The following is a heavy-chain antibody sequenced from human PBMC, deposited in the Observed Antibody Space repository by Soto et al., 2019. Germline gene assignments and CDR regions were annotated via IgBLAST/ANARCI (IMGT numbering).Heavy chain of an antibody. Sequence: PSETLSLTCSVSTDSLVHHFWSWIRQPPGKGLEWIGYIAYSGTTSFNPTLKSRVTLSGPTSENQFSLRLSSVTAADTAVNYCASMPITVPYYFEFWGQGIPVTVSS. J-gene: IGHJ4*02. CDR1: TDSLVHHF. CDR3: ASMPITVPYYFEF. CDR2: IAYSGTT. D-gene: IGHD4-17*01. V-gene: IGHV4-59*11.